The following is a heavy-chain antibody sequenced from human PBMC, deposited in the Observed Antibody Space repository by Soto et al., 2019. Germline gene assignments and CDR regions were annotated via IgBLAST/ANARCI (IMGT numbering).Heavy chain of an antibody. CDR3: ARGYCSGGSCYTPWGGGVWDY. V-gene: IGHV4-31*03. CDR1: GGSISSGGYY. Sequence: QVQLQESGPGLVKPSQTLSLTCTVSGGSISSGGYYWSWIRQHPGKGLEWIGYIYYSGSTYYNPFLKSRVTISVDTSKNQISLKLSSVTAADTAVYYCARGYCSGGSCYTPWGGGVWDYWGQGTLVTVSS. CDR2: IYYSGST. J-gene: IGHJ4*02. D-gene: IGHD2-15*01.